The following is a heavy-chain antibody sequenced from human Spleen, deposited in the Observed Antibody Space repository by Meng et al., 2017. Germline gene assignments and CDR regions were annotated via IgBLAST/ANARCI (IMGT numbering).Heavy chain of an antibody. J-gene: IGHJ4*02. V-gene: IGHV3-23*01. CDR2: ISFSGGST. CDR1: GFTFSSYA. D-gene: IGHD1-26*01. CDR3: ANPEVGATYYIDY. Sequence: GESLKISCAASGFTFSSYAMSWVRQAPGKGLEWVSAISFSGGSTYYADSVKGRFTISRDNSKNTLYLQMNSLRAEDTAVYYCANPEVGATYYIDYWGQGTLVTVSS.